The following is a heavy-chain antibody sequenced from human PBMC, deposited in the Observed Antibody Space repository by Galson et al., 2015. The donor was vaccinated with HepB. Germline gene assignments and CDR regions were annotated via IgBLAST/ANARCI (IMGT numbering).Heavy chain of an antibody. CDR1: GFTFSSYW. J-gene: IGHJ6*02. D-gene: IGHD1-26*01. V-gene: IGHV3-74*01. CDR3: ARDPAVGSAGSYFYYGMDV. Sequence: SLRLSCAASGFTFSSYWMHWVRQAPGKGLVWVSRINIDGSTTSYADSVKGRFTISRDNAKSTLYLQMNSLRAEDTAVYYCARDPAVGSAGSYFYYGMDVWGHGTTVTVSS. CDR2: INIDGSTT.